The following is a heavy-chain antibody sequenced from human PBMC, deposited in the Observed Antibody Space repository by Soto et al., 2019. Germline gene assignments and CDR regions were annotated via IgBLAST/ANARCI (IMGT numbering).Heavy chain of an antibody. CDR2: INPNSGGT. CDR1: GYTFTGYY. J-gene: IGHJ6*02. D-gene: IGHD7-27*01. V-gene: IGHV1-2*04. CDR3: ARAPPTLGTGNGMDV. Sequence: ASVKVSCKASGYTFTGYYMHWVRQAPGQGLEWMGWINPNSGGTNYAQKFQGWVTMTRDTSISTAYMELSRLRSDDTAVYYCARAPPTLGTGNGMDVWGQGTTVTVSS.